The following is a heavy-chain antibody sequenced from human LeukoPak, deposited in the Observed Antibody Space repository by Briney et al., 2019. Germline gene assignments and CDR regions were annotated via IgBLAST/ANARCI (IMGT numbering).Heavy chain of an antibody. CDR1: GYTFTTCA. Sequence: ASVKVSCKNSGYTFTTCAVHWVRQAPGQRLEWMGWIHADSGNTKYSQKLQGRVAIARDTSASTIYMELPSLRIEDTAVYFCTIGLAGDWDAFDIWGLGTMVNVSS. CDR3: TIGLAGDWDAFDI. D-gene: IGHD6-19*01. CDR2: IHADSGNT. V-gene: IGHV1-3*01. J-gene: IGHJ3*02.